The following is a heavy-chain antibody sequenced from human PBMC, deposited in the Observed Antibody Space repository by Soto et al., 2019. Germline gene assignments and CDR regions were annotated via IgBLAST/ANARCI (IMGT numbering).Heavy chain of an antibody. CDR1: GFTFSSYG. CDR3: ARDHYGDYEVGYYYGMDV. D-gene: IGHD4-17*01. V-gene: IGHV3-33*01. CDR2: IWYDGSNK. J-gene: IGHJ6*02. Sequence: QVQLVESGGGVVQPGRSLRLSCAASGFTFSSYGMHWVRQAPGKGLEWVAVIWYDGSNKYYADSVKGRFTISRDNCKNTLYLQMNSLRAEDTAVYYCARDHYGDYEVGYYYGMDVWGQGTTVTVSS.